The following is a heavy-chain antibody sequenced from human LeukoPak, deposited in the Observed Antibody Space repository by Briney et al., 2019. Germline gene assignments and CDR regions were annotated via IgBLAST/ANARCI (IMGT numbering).Heavy chain of an antibody. Sequence: GESLKISCKGSGYSFTSYWIGWVCQMPGKGLEWMGIIYPGDSDTRYSPSFQGQVTISADKSISTAYLQWSSLKASDTAMYYCARMAAAWNNWFDPWGQGTLVTVSS. J-gene: IGHJ5*02. D-gene: IGHD6-13*01. CDR1: GYSFTSYW. V-gene: IGHV5-51*01. CDR2: IYPGDSDT. CDR3: ARMAAAWNNWFDP.